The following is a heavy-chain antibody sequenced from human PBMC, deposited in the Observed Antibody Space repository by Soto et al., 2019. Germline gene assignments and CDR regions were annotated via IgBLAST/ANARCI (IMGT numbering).Heavy chain of an antibody. CDR3: AREYYYDSSGYYGY. D-gene: IGHD3-22*01. CDR1: GFTFSDYY. J-gene: IGHJ4*02. CDR2: ISSSSSYT. Sequence: QVQLVESGGGLVKPGGSLRLSCAASGFTFSDYYMSWIRQAPGKGLEWVSYISSSSSYTNYADSVKGRFTISRDNAKNSLYLQMNSLRAEDTAVYYCAREYYYDSSGYYGYWGQGTLVTVSS. V-gene: IGHV3-11*05.